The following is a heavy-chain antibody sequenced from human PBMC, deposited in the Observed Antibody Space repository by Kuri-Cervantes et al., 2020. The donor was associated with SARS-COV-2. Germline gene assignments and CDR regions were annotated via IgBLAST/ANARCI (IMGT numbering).Heavy chain of an antibody. CDR3: ARDGGSSWDFDY. Sequence: SETLSLPCTVSGGSISSYYWSWIRQPPGKGLEWIGYIYYSGSTNYNPSLKSRVTISVDTSKNQFSLKLSSVTAADTAVYYCARDGGSSWDFDYWGQGTLVTVSS. V-gene: IGHV4-59*01. CDR2: IYYSGST. J-gene: IGHJ4*02. CDR1: GGSISSYY. D-gene: IGHD6-13*01.